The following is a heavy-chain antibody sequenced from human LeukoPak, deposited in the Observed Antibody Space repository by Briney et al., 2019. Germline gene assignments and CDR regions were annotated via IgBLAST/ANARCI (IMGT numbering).Heavy chain of an antibody. V-gene: IGHV4-34*01. CDR2: INHSGST. J-gene: IGHJ4*02. CDR1: GGSFSGYY. Sequence: PSETLSLTCAVYGGSFSGYYWSWIRQPPGKGLEWIGEINHSGSTNYNPSLKSRVTISVDTSKNQFSLKLSSVTAADTAVYYCARPLSPTSGYSYGFWGQGTLVTVSS. D-gene: IGHD5-18*01. CDR3: ARPLSPTSGYSYGF.